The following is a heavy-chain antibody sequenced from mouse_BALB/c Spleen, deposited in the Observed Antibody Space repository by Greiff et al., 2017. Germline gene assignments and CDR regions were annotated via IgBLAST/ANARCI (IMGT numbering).Heavy chain of an antibody. V-gene: IGHV1-4*01. J-gene: IGHJ3*01. D-gene: IGHD2-4*01. Sequence: VQLQQSGAELARPGASVKMSCKASGYTFTSYTMHRVKQRPGQGLEWIGYINPSSGYTNYNQKFKDKATLTADKSSSTAYMQLSSLTSEDSAVYYCASYDYLFAYWGQGTLVTVSA. CDR1: GYTFTSYT. CDR3: ASYDYLFAY. CDR2: INPSSGYT.